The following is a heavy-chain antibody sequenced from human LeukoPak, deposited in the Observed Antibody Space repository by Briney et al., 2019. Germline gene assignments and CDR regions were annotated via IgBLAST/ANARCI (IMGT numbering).Heavy chain of an antibody. V-gene: IGHV3-21*01. CDR1: GFTFSSYS. CDR3: ARRLGGTVTIGY. D-gene: IGHD4-17*01. J-gene: IGHJ4*02. CDR2: ISSSSSYI. Sequence: GGSLRLSCAASGFTFSSYSMNWVRQAPGKGLEWVSSISSSSSYIYYADSVKGRFTISRDNAKNSLYLQMNSLRAEDTAVYYCARRLGGTVTIGYWGQGTLVTVSS.